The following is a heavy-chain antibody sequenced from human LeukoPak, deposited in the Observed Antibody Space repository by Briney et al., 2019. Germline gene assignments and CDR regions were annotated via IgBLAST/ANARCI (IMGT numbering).Heavy chain of an antibody. D-gene: IGHD3/OR15-3a*01. CDR1: GGSFSGYY. Sequence: SETLSLTCAVYGGSFSGYYWTWIRQPPGKGLEWIGEINHSGSTNYNPSLKSRVTISVDKSKNQFSLTLIAVTAADTAVYYCARQTGSGLFILPGGQGTLVTVSS. CDR3: ARQTGSGLFILP. CDR2: INHSGST. V-gene: IGHV4-34*01. J-gene: IGHJ4*02.